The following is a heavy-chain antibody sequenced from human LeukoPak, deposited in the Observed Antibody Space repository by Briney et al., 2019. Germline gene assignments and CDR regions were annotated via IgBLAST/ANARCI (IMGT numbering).Heavy chain of an antibody. CDR2: ISSSSSYI. CDR3: ATMTVDTAMALDRADAFDI. V-gene: IGHV3-21*01. Sequence: PGGSLRLSCAASGFTFSSYSMNWVRQAPGKGLEWVSSISSSSSYIYYADSVKGRFSISRDNAKKSLYLQMNSLRAEDTAVYYCATMTVDTAMALDRADAFDIWGQGTMVTVSS. J-gene: IGHJ3*02. D-gene: IGHD5-18*01. CDR1: GFTFSSYS.